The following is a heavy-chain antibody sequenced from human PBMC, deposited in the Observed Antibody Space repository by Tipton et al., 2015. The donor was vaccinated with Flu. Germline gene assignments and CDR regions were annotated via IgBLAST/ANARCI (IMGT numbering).Heavy chain of an antibody. V-gene: IGHV4-61*01. Sequence: TLSLTCTVSGASVSSGSYSWGWIRQPPGKGLEWIGCIFHSGDRDYNPSLKSRVTMSVDWSKNQFSPKLSSVTAADTAVYYCATYDFWSSNLNYWGQGTLVNVSS. CDR2: IFHSGDR. D-gene: IGHD3-3*01. CDR1: GASVSSGSYS. J-gene: IGHJ4*02. CDR3: ATYDFWSSNLNY.